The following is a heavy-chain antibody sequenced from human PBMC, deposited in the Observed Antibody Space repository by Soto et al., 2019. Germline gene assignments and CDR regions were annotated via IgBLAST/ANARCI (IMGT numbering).Heavy chain of an antibody. CDR1: GFTFSGYW. D-gene: IGHD6-19*01. Sequence: PGGSLRLSCAASGFTFSGYWMHWVRQTPGKGLVWVSRINTDGSSTTYADSVKGRFTISRDNAKNTLYLQMNSLRAEDTAVYYCARATVAGPIIGFWGQGTLVTVSS. CDR3: ARATVAGPIIGF. CDR2: INTDGSST. J-gene: IGHJ4*02. V-gene: IGHV3-74*01.